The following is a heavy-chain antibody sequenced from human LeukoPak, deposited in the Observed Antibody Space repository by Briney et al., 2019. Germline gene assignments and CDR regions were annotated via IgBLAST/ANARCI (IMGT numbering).Heavy chain of an antibody. V-gene: IGHV3-15*01. Sequence: GGSLRLSCAASGFTFSNAWISWVRQAPGKGLEWVGRIKSKTDGGTTDYAAPVKGRFTISRDDSRNTLYLQMNSLKTEDTAVYYCTTTGSYYYDSSGYSNAFDIWGQGTMVTVSS. CDR3: TTTGSYYYDSSGYSNAFDI. D-gene: IGHD3-22*01. J-gene: IGHJ3*02. CDR1: GFTFSNAW. CDR2: IKSKTDGGTT.